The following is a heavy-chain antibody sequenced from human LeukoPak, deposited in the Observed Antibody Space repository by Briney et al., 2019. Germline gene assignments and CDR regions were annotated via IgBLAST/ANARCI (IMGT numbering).Heavy chain of an antibody. CDR2: IYYSGST. CDR1: GGSISNHY. D-gene: IGHD3-22*01. CDR3: ARGDSSGYFPHYYYYYGMDV. V-gene: IGHV4-59*11. J-gene: IGHJ6*02. Sequence: SETLSLTCTVSGGSISNHYWSWIRQPPGKGLEWIGYIYYSGSTNYNPSLKSRVTISVDTSKNQFSLKLSSVTAADTAVYYCARGDSSGYFPHYYYYYGMDVWGQGTTVTVSS.